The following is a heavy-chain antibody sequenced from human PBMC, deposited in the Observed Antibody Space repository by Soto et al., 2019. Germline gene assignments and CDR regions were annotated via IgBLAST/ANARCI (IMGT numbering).Heavy chain of an antibody. V-gene: IGHV1-69*12. J-gene: IGHJ1*01. D-gene: IGHD2-21*02. Sequence: QVQLVQSGAEVKKPGSSVKVSCKASGGTFSSYAISWVRQAPGQGLEWMGGIIPIFGTANYAQKFQGRVTITADESTSTAYMELSSLRSEDTAVYYCARDEGPTYCGGDCYSNYFQHWGQGTLVTVSS. CDR2: IIPIFGTA. CDR1: GGTFSSYA. CDR3: ARDEGPTYCGGDCYSNYFQH.